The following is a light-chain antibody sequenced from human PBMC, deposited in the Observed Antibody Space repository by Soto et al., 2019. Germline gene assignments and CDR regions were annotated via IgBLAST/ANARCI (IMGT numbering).Light chain of an antibody. J-gene: IGKJ3*01. CDR1: QGIRND. V-gene: IGKV1-6*01. CDR2: AAS. CDR3: LQKYFYPFT. Sequence: AIQMTQSPSSLSASVGDRVTITCRASQGIRNDLDWFQQKPGKAPKLLFYAASNLQSGVPARFSGSGSGTDFTLTISSLQPEDFATYYCLQKYFYPFTFGPGTKVDIK.